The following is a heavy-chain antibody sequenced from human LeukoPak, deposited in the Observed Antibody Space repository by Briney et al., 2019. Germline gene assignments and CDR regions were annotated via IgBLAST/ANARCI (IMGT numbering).Heavy chain of an antibody. D-gene: IGHD2/OR15-2a*01. CDR2: ISSSASAM. Sequence: QPGGSLRLSCAASGFTFSSYSMNWVRQAPGKGLEWISYISSSASAMYYADSVKGRFTISRDNAKTSLYLQMNSLRAEDTAVYYCAIGGVIWRMDVWGQGTTVTVSS. V-gene: IGHV3-48*04. CDR3: AIGGVIWRMDV. J-gene: IGHJ6*02. CDR1: GFTFSSYS.